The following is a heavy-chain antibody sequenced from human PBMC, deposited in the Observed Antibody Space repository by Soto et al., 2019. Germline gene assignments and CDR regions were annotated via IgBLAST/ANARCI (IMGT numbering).Heavy chain of an antibody. CDR1: GYTFTSYY. CDR2: SNPSGGST. D-gene: IGHD6-13*01. Sequence: QVQLVQSGAEVKKPGASVKVSCKASGYTFTSYYMHWVRQAPGQGLEWMGISNPSGGSTRYAQKFQGRVTMTGDTSTSTVYVELSRLRSEDTAVYYCARAHGIAAAGTSDYCDMDVWCKGTTVTVSS. J-gene: IGHJ6*03. CDR3: ARAHGIAAAGTSDYCDMDV. V-gene: IGHV1-46*03.